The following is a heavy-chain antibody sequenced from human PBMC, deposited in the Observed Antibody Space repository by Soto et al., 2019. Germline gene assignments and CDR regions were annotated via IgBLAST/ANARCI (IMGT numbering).Heavy chain of an antibody. CDR3: AREDVVY. V-gene: IGHV3-30*03. CDR1: GFTFSSYS. J-gene: IGHJ4*02. Sequence: TGGSLRLSCAASGFTFSSYSMNWVRQAPGKGLEWVSVITYGGSNKYYADSVKGRFTISRDNSKNTLYLQMNSLRAEDTAVYYWAREDVVYWGQGTLVTVSS. D-gene: IGHD2-21*01. CDR2: ITYGGSNK.